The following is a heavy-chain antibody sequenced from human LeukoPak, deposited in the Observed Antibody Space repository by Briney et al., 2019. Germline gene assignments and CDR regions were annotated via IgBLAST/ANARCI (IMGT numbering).Heavy chain of an antibody. D-gene: IGHD3-10*01. Sequence: GGSLRLSCAASGFTFSSYSMNWVRQAPGKGLEWVSYISSSSSTIYYADSVKGRFTISRDNAKNSLYLQMNSLRAEDTAVYYCARDPELDAFDIWGQGTMVTVSS. CDR2: ISSSSSTI. J-gene: IGHJ3*02. CDR1: GFTFSSYS. V-gene: IGHV3-48*04. CDR3: ARDPELDAFDI.